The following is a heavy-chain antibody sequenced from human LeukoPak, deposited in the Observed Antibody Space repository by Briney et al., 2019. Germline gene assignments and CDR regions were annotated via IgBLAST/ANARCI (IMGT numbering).Heavy chain of an antibody. CDR3: GRDRVQDRSGYYRNFYYGMDV. CDR1: GFVFRDYW. Sequence: PGGSLRLSCAASGFVFRDYWMHWVRQAPGKGLEWVSRSNSDGSSVAYGDSVKGRFTISRDNANSTVYLHLNRLRAEDTAVYYCGRDRVQDRSGYYRNFYYGMDVWGQGTTVIVSS. J-gene: IGHJ6*02. D-gene: IGHD3-22*01. V-gene: IGHV3-74*03. CDR2: SNSDGSSV.